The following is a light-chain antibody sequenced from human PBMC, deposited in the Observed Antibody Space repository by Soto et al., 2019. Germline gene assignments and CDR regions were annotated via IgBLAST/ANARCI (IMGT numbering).Light chain of an antibody. CDR3: AAWDDSLNGWV. J-gene: IGLJ3*02. V-gene: IGLV1-44*01. Sequence: QSALTQPPSASGTPGQRVTISFSGSSSNIGGNTVNWYQQLPGTAPKLLIFTNNQRPSGVPDRFSGSKSGTSASLAISGLQSEDEADYYCAAWDDSLNGWVFGGGTKLTVL. CDR1: SSNIGGNT. CDR2: TNN.